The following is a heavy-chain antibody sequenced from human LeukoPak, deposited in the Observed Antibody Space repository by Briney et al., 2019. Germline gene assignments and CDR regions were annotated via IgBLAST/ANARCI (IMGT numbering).Heavy chain of an antibody. Sequence: GGSLRLSCAASGFTFSSYWMSWVRQAPGKGLEWVANIKEDGSEKYYVDSVRGRFTISRDNAKNSLYLQMNSLRAEDTAVYYCAKILSSMYFDLWGRGALVTVSS. CDR2: IKEDGSEK. D-gene: IGHD3-10*01. CDR1: GFTFSSYW. CDR3: AKILSSMYFDL. J-gene: IGHJ2*01. V-gene: IGHV3-7*03.